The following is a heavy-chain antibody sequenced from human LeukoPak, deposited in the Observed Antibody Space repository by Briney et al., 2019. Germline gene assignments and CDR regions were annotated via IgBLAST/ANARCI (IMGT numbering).Heavy chain of an antibody. Sequence: GGSLRLSCAASGFMFSTYSMNWVRQAPGKGLEWVSYITSDSSTMFYADSVKGRFTISRDNAENSMYLQMNSLRAEDTAVYHCAREQVVVVPTAPLDYWGQGTLVTVSS. V-gene: IGHV3-48*01. CDR3: AREQVVVVPTAPLDY. D-gene: IGHD2-2*01. J-gene: IGHJ4*02. CDR2: ITSDSSTM. CDR1: GFMFSTYS.